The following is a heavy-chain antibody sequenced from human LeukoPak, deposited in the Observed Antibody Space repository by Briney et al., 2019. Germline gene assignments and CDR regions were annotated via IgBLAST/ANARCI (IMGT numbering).Heavy chain of an antibody. V-gene: IGHV3-23*01. Sequence: GGSLRLSCTASGFTFSSYAMSWVRQAPGKGLEWISSISAGGDITHYADSMQGRFTTSRDNSKNTLYLQMNSLRAEDTAVYYCAKESPQFDYWGQGTLVTVSS. CDR1: GFTFSSYA. CDR3: AKESPQFDY. CDR2: ISAGGDIT. J-gene: IGHJ4*02.